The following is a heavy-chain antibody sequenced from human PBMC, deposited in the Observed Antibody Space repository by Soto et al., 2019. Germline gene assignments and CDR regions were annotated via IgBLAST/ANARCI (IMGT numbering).Heavy chain of an antibody. J-gene: IGHJ3*02. Sequence: ASVKVSCKASGYTFTGYYMHWVRQAPGQGLEWMGWINPNSGGTNYAQKFQGWVTMTRDTSISTAYMELSRLRSDDTAVYYCARVVGYYYDSSGYYHGNDAFDIWGQGTMVTVSS. CDR1: GYTFTGYY. CDR3: ARVVGYYYDSSGYYHGNDAFDI. V-gene: IGHV1-2*04. CDR2: INPNSGGT. D-gene: IGHD3-22*01.